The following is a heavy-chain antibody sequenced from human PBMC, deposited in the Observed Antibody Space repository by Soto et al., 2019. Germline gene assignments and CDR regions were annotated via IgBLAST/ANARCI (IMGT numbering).Heavy chain of an antibody. Sequence: QITLKESGPTLVKPTQTLTLTCTFSGFSLTTRGVGVGWIRQPPGKALECLALIYWDDDKRYSPSLQSRLSTTKDNSKTQVVLTMTNVDPVDTATYYCAHSPNYYQYDWFDPWGQGTLVSVSS. CDR1: GFSLTTRGVG. D-gene: IGHD3-16*01. CDR2: IYWDDDK. J-gene: IGHJ5*02. V-gene: IGHV2-5*02. CDR3: AHSPNYYQYDWFDP.